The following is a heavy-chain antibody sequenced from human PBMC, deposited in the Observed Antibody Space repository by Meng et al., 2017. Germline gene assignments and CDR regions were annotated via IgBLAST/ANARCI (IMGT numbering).Heavy chain of an antibody. CDR1: GFTFSDYW. V-gene: IGHV3-74*02. J-gene: IGHJ5*02. Sequence: VQLVESGGCLVKPGVSLRLSCAASGFTFSDYWMHWVRQGPGKGLVWVSRIDSDGSSTTYADSVKGRFTISRDNAKDTVYLQMNSLRTEDTAVYYCAGGGNWFHPWGQGTLVTVSS. CDR2: IDSDGSST. CDR3: AGGGNWFHP.